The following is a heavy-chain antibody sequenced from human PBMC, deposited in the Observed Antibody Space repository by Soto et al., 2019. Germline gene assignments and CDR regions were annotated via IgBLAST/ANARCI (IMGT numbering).Heavy chain of an antibody. CDR2: IYPGDSET. CDR1: GYRFTNYW. D-gene: IGHD6-6*01. Sequence: GESLKISCKGSGYRFTNYWIGWVRQMPGKGLEWMGIIYPGDSETRYSPSFQGQVTISADKSINTACLQWSSLKASDTATYYCARTRSFTLGFYYDGMDVWGQGTTVTVSS. J-gene: IGHJ6*02. CDR3: ARTRSFTLGFYYDGMDV. V-gene: IGHV5-51*01.